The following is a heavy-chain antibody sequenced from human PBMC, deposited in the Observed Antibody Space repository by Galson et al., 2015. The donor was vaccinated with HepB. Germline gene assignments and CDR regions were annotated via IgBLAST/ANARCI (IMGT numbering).Heavy chain of an antibody. J-gene: IGHJ6*02. D-gene: IGHD3-16*01. Sequence: ETLSLTCTVSGGSVSSGSYYWSWIRQPPGKGLEWIGYIYYSGSTDYNPSLKSRVTISVDTSKNQFSLKLSSVTAADTAVYYCARAWGFGGRDYYYGMDVWGQGTTVTVSS. CDR3: ARAWGFGGRDYYYGMDV. V-gene: IGHV4-61*01. CDR1: GGSVSSGSYY. CDR2: IYYSGST.